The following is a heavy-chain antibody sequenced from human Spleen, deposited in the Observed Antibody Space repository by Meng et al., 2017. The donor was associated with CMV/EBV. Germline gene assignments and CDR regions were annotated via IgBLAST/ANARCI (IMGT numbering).Heavy chain of an antibody. V-gene: IGHV5-51*01. J-gene: IGHJ4*02. D-gene: IGHD1-26*01. CDR2: IYPGDSDT. CDR1: GFSFTNYW. CDR3: ARRGGTHLVDY. Sequence: SCKGSGFSFTNYWVGWVRQMPGEGLEWMGIIYPGDSDTRYSPSFEGQVTISADTSISTAYLQWSSLKASDSAIYYCARRGGTHLVDYWGQGTLVTVSS.